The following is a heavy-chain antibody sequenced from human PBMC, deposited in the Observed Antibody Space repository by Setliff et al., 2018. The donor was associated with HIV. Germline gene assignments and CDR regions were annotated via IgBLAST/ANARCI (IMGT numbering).Heavy chain of an antibody. CDR3: ARVYPRTVAGTFDY. D-gene: IGHD6-19*01. Sequence: ASVKVSCKASGYTFTSYAMHWVRQAPGQRLEWMGWINAGNGNTKYSQKFQGRVTITRDTSASTVYMELSSLRSEDTAVYYCARVYPRTVAGTFDYWGQGTLVTVSS. V-gene: IGHV1-3*01. J-gene: IGHJ4*02. CDR2: INAGNGNT. CDR1: GYTFTSYA.